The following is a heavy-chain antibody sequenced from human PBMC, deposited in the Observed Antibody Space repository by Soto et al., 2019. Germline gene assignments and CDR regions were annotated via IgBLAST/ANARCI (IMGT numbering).Heavy chain of an antibody. CDR2: INAGNGNT. CDR3: ARGVKDSSGYYPFDY. J-gene: IGHJ4*02. CDR1: GYTFTSYA. V-gene: IGHV1-3*01. Sequence: ASVKVSCKASGYTFTSYAMHWVRQAPGQRLEWMGWINAGNGNTKYSQKFQGRVTITRDTSASTAYMELSSLRSEDTAVYYCARGVKDSSGYYPFDYWGQGTLVTVSS. D-gene: IGHD3-22*01.